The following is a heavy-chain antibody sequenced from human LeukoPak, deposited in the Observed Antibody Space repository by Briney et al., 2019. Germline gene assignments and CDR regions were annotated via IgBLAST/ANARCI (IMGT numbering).Heavy chain of an antibody. CDR1: GYTFTCYY. CDR3: ARDPRFCSGGSCYSPYYYYYYGMDV. D-gene: IGHD2-15*01. CDR2: INPNSGGT. V-gene: IGHV1-2*02. J-gene: IGHJ6*02. Sequence: GASVKVSCKASGYTFTCYYMHWVRQAPGQGLEWMGWINPNSGGTNYAQKFQGRVTMTRDTSISTAYMELSRLRSDDTAVYYCARDPRFCSGGSCYSPYYYYYYGMDVWGQGTTVTVSS.